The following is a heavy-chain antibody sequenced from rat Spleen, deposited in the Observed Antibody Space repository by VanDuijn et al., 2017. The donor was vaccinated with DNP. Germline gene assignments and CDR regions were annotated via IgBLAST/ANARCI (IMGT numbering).Heavy chain of an antibody. D-gene: IGHD1-6*01. CDR3: ARGDILRSFDY. Sequence: EVQLQESGPGLVKPSQSLSLTCSVTGYSITSNYWGWIRKFPGNKLEWMGFISSAGSTNYNPSLKSRISITRDTSKNQFFLQVNSVTTEDTATYYCARGDILRSFDYWGQGVMVTVSS. J-gene: IGHJ2*01. CDR2: ISSAGST. CDR1: GYSITSNY. V-gene: IGHV3-3*01.